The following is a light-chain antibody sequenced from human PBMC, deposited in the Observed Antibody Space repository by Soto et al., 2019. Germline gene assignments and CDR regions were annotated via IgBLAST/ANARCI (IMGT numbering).Light chain of an antibody. J-gene: IGKJ5*01. CDR2: GAS. CDR3: QQYGSSPRIT. V-gene: IGKV3-20*01. CDR1: QSVSSSY. Sequence: EIVLTQSPGTLSLSPGSRATLPGKASQSVSSSYLAWYQQKPGQAPRLLIYGASSRATGIPDRFSGSGSGTDFTLTVSRLEPEDFAVYYCQQYGSSPRITFGQGTRLDIK.